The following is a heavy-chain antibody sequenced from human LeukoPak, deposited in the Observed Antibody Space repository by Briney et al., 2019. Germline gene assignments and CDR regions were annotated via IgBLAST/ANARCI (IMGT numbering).Heavy chain of an antibody. CDR1: GYTFTSYD. Sequence: ASVKVSCKASGYTFTSYDINWVRQATGQGLEWMGWMNPNSGNTGYAQKFQGRVTITRNTSISTAYMELSSLRSEDTAVYYCARGTTMVRGVITSWSDPWGQGTLVTVSS. D-gene: IGHD3-10*01. CDR2: MNPNSGNT. CDR3: ARGTTMVRGVITSWSDP. J-gene: IGHJ5*02. V-gene: IGHV1-8*03.